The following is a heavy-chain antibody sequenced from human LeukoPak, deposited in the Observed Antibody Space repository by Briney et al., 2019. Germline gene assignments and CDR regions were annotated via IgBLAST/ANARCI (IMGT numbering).Heavy chain of an antibody. J-gene: IGHJ5*02. Sequence: GGSLRLSCAASGFTFSSYAMSWVRQAPGKGLEWVSAISGSGGSTYYADSVKGRFTISRGNSKNTLYLQMNSLRAEDTAVYYCAKDRGVADYDNWFDPWGQGTLVTVSS. CDR2: ISGSGGST. V-gene: IGHV3-23*01. CDR1: GFTFSSYA. D-gene: IGHD3-10*01. CDR3: AKDRGVADYDNWFDP.